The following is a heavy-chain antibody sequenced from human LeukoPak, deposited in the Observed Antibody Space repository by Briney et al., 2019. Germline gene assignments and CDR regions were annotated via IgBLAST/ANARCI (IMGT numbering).Heavy chain of an antibody. V-gene: IGHV3-13*04. CDR3: ARSGISTVTTEPYYYYGMDV. D-gene: IGHD4-17*01. J-gene: IGHJ6*02. CDR2: IGTAGDT. CDR1: GFTFSRYD. Sequence: GGSLRLSCAASGFTFSRYDMHWVRQATGKGLEWVSAIGTAGDTYYPGSVKGRFTISRENAKNSLYLQMNSLRAGDTAVYYCARSGISTVTTEPYYYYGMDVWGQGTTVTVSS.